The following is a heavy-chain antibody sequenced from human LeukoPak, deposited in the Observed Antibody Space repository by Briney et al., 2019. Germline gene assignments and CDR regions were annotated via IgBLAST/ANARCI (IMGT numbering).Heavy chain of an antibody. Sequence: PSQTLSLTCAVSGGSISSCGNSWSWIRQPPGKGLEWIGYIYHSGSTYYNPSLKSRVTMSVDRSKNQFSLRLTSVTAADTAVYYCARGAGSGSYQPSFDYWGQGALVTVSS. V-gene: IGHV4-30-2*01. CDR1: GGSISSCGNS. D-gene: IGHD3-10*01. J-gene: IGHJ4*02. CDR3: ARGAGSGSYQPSFDY. CDR2: IYHSGST.